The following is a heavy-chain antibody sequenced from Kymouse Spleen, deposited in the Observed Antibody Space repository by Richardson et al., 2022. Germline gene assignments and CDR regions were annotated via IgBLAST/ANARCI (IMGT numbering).Heavy chain of an antibody. CDR2: INHSGST. CDR1: GGSFSGYY. D-gene: IGHD3-10*01. Sequence: QVQLQQWGAGLLKPSETLSLTCAVYGGSFSGYYWSWIRQPPGKGLEWIGEINHSGSTNYNPSLKSRVTISVDTSKNQFSLKLSSVTAADTAVYYCARGRGVRGVMGYYGMDVWGQGTTVTVSS. CDR3: ARGRGVRGVMGYYGMDV. V-gene: IGHV4-34*01. J-gene: IGHJ6*02.